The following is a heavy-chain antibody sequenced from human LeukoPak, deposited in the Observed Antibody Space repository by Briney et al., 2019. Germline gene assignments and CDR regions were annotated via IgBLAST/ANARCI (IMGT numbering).Heavy chain of an antibody. D-gene: IGHD5-12*01. Sequence: PGGSLRLSCAASGFTFSSYAMSWVRQAPGKGLGWVSAISGSGGSTYYADSVKGRFTISRDNSKNTLYLQMNSLRAEDTAVYYCAKVSLVATVADYWGQGTLVTVSS. CDR3: AKVSLVATVADY. J-gene: IGHJ4*02. CDR1: GFTFSSYA. CDR2: ISGSGGST. V-gene: IGHV3-23*01.